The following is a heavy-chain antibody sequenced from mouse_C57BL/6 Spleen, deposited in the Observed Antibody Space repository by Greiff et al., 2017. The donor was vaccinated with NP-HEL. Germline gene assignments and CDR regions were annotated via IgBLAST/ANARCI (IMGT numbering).Heavy chain of an antibody. CDR3: TRFYYGSSTFAY. Sequence: VQLKQSGAELVRPGASVTLSCKASGYTFTDYEMHWVKQTPVHGLEWIGAIDPETGGTAYNQKFKGKAILTADKSSSTAYMELRSLTSEDSAVYYCTRFYYGSSTFAYWGQGTLVTVSA. D-gene: IGHD1-1*01. CDR1: GYTFTDYE. CDR2: IDPETGGT. J-gene: IGHJ3*01. V-gene: IGHV1-15*01.